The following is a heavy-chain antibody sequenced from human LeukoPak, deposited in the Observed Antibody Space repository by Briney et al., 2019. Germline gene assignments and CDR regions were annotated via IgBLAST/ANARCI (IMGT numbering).Heavy chain of an antibody. CDR1: GFTVSNNY. V-gene: IGHV3-53*01. Sequence: GGSLRLSCAASGFTVSNNYMSWVRQAPGKGLEWISVIYSGNSKYYADSVKGRFTISRDNSKNTVYLQMNSLRVEDTAVYYCARDFECSGGSCYSAYWGQGTLVTVSS. J-gene: IGHJ4*02. D-gene: IGHD2-15*01. CDR3: ARDFECSGGSCYSAY. CDR2: IYSGNSK.